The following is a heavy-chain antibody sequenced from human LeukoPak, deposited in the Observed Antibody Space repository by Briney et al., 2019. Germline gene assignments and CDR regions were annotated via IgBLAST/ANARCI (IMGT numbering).Heavy chain of an antibody. CDR3: ARVTSSWYRGANYYMDV. J-gene: IGHJ6*03. V-gene: IGHV3-21*01. Sequence: GGSLRHSCAASGFTFSSYSMNWVRQAPGKGLEWVSSISSSSSYIYYADSVKGRFTISRDNAKNSLYLQMNSLRAEDTAVYYCARVTSSWYRGANYYMDVWGKGTTVTVSS. D-gene: IGHD6-13*01. CDR1: GFTFSSYS. CDR2: ISSSSSYI.